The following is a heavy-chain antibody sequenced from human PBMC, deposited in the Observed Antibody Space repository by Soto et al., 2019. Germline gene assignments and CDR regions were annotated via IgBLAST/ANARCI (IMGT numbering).Heavy chain of an antibody. V-gene: IGHV1-8*01. D-gene: IGHD3-3*01. CDR2: MNPNSGNT. CDR3: ARGGVFGVVIIPVWYYGMDV. CDR1: GYTFTSYD. Sequence: ASVKVSCKASGYTFTSYDINWVRQATGQGLEWMGWMNPNSGNTGYAQKFQGRVTMTRNTSISTAYMELSSLRSEDTAVYYCARGGVFGVVIIPVWYYGMDVWVQGTTVTV. J-gene: IGHJ6*02.